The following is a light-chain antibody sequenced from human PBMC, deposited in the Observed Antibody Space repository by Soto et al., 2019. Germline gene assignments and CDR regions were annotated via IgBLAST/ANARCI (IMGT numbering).Light chain of an antibody. Sequence: EIVMTQSPATLSVSPGERATLSCRASQSVSSYLVWYQQKPGQAPRLLIYGASSRATGIPDRFSGSGSGTDFTLTISRLEPEDFAVYYCQQYGSSRTFGQGTKLEIK. CDR2: GAS. CDR3: QQYGSSRT. V-gene: IGKV3-20*01. CDR1: QSVSSY. J-gene: IGKJ2*01.